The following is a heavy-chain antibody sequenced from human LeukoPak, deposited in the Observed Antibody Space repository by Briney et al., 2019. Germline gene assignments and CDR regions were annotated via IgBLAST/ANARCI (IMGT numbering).Heavy chain of an antibody. CDR3: AGDETGDLRFDP. V-gene: IGHV6-1*01. J-gene: IGHJ5*02. D-gene: IGHD7-27*01. CDR2: TYYRSKWHN. Sequence: SQTLSLTCAISGDSVSSNSAAWNWIRQSPSRGLEWLGRTYYRSKWHNDCAVSVRSRITINPDTSKNQFSLQLNSVTPEDTAVYYCAGDETGDLRFDPWGQGTLVTVSS. CDR1: GDSVSSNSAA.